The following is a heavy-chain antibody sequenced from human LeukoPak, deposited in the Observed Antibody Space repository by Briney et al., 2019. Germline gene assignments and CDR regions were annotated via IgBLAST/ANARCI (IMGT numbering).Heavy chain of an antibody. J-gene: IGHJ6*02. CDR1: GFTFSNAW. CDR2: IKSKTDGGTT. Sequence: GGSLRLSCAASGFTFSNAWMSWVRQAPGKGLEWVGRIKSKTDGGTTDYAAPVEGRFTISRDDSKNTLYLQMNSLKTEDTAVYYCTTEAVVTAYDYYYGMDVWGQGTTVTVSS. CDR3: TTEAVVTAYDYYYGMDV. V-gene: IGHV3-15*01. D-gene: IGHD2-21*02.